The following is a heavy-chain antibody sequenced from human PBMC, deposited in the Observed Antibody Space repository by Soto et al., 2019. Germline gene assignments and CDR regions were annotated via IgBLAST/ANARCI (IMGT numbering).Heavy chain of an antibody. V-gene: IGHV4-34*01. D-gene: IGHD1-26*01. CDR1: GGSLRGHY. CDR3: ARAAVKLGATLFDS. J-gene: IGHJ4*02. Sequence: SETLSLTCAVSGGSLRGHYWSWIRQSPEKGLEWIGKINHSGFTNYNPTLKSRVTISRDASKNQFSLRLSSMTAADSAVYFCARAAVKLGATLFDSWGQGTLVTVSS. CDR2: INHSGFT.